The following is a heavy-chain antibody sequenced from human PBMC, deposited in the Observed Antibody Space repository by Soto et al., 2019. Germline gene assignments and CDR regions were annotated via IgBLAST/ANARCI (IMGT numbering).Heavy chain of an antibody. CDR3: ARVAGNYDILTGYYQAWFDP. CDR1: GYTFTDYG. D-gene: IGHD3-9*01. J-gene: IGHJ5*02. V-gene: IGHV1-69*10. CDR2: IMPILGIT. Sequence: ASVKVSCKASGYTFTDYGISWVRQAPGQGLEWMGGIMPILGITNYAQRFQGRVTITADKSTSTAYMELSSLRSADTAVYYCARVAGNYDILTGYYQAWFDPWG.